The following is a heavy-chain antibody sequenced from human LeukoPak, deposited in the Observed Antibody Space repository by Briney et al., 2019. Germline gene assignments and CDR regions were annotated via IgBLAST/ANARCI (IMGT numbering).Heavy chain of an antibody. CDR1: GYTFTSYY. D-gene: IGHD6-13*01. J-gene: IGHJ6*03. CDR3: ARDRGPYSSSSSYYYYYMDV. Sequence: ASVKVSCKASGYTFTSYYMHWVRQAPGQGLEWMGIINPSGGSTSYAQKFQGRVTMTRDMSTSTVYMELSSLRSEDTAVYYCARDRGPYSSSSSYYYYYMDVWGKGTTVTVSS. V-gene: IGHV1-46*01. CDR2: INPSGGST.